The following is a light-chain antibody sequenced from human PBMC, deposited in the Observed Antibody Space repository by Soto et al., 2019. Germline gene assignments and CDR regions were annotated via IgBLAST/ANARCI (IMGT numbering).Light chain of an antibody. Sequence: QSVLTQPPSVSGAPGQRVTISCTGSSSNIGAGYDVHWYQQLPGTAPKLLIYGNSNRPSGVPYRFSGSKSGTSASLAITGRQAEDEADYDCQYYDSSLSEVFCGGTKLTVL. J-gene: IGLJ2*01. CDR2: GNS. CDR3: QYYDSSLSEV. V-gene: IGLV1-40*01. CDR1: SSNIGAGYD.